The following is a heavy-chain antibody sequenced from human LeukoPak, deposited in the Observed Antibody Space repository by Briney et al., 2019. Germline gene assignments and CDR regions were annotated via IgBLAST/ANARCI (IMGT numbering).Heavy chain of an antibody. J-gene: IGHJ4*02. CDR1: GFTFSSYA. V-gene: IGHV3-64D*06. CDR3: VKDTVAGTPTYYFDY. CDR2: ISSNGGST. Sequence: HPGGSLRLSCSASGFTFSSYAMHWVRQAPGKGLEYVSAISSNGGSTYYADSVKGRFTISRDNSKNTLYPQMSSLRAEDTAVYYCVKDTVAGTPTYYFDYWGQGTLVTVSS. D-gene: IGHD6-19*01.